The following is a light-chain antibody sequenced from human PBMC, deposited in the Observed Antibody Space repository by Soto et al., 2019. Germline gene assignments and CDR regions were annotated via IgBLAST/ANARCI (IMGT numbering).Light chain of an antibody. Sequence: QSALTQPPSASGSPGQSVTISCTGTSSDIGGYNYVSWYQQYPDKAPKLMIYEVTQRPSGVPDRFSGSKSGNTASLTVSGLQAEDEADYYCGSRTADNHLVVFGGGTKLTVL. J-gene: IGLJ3*02. CDR3: GSRTADNHLVV. CDR2: EVT. V-gene: IGLV2-8*01. CDR1: SSDIGGYNY.